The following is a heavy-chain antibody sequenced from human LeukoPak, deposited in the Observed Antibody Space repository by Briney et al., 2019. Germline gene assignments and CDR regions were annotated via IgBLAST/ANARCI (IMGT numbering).Heavy chain of an antibody. CDR3: ANIYSSGWYNFDY. V-gene: IGHV3-11*01. J-gene: IGHJ4*02. CDR2: ISSSGSTI. CDR1: GFTFSDYY. Sequence: GGSLRLSCAASGFTFSDYYMSWIRQAPGKGLEWVSYISSSGSTIYYADSVKGRFTISRDNAKNSPYLQMNSLRAEDTAVYYCANIYSSGWYNFDYWGQGTLVTVSS. D-gene: IGHD6-19*01.